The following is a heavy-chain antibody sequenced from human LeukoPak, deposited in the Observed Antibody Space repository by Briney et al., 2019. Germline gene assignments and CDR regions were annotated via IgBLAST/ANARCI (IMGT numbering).Heavy chain of an antibody. CDR2: IYHSGST. CDR1: GYSISSGYY. D-gene: IGHD1-1*01. J-gene: IGHJ4*02. Sequence: SETLSLTCTVSGYSISSGYYWGWIRQPPGKGLEWIGIIYHSGSTYYNPSLKSRVTISVDTSKNQFSLNLSSVTAADTAVYYCARGVGLTQGGTFDYWGQGTLVTVSS. V-gene: IGHV4-38-2*02. CDR3: ARGVGLTQGGTFDY.